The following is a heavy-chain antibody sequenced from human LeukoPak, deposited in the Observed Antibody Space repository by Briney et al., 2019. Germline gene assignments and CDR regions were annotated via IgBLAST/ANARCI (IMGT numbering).Heavy chain of an antibody. J-gene: IGHJ4*02. CDR2: ISYDGSDK. V-gene: IGHV3-30*03. D-gene: IGHD3-22*01. CDR3: ATGWFGYPFAY. Sequence: GGSLRLSCAASGFTFSTYGMHWVRQAPGKGLEWVAVISYDGSDKYYADSVKGRFTLSRDNPKNTLYLQMNSLRAEDTAVYYCATGWFGYPFAYWGQGTLVTVSS. CDR1: GFTFSTYG.